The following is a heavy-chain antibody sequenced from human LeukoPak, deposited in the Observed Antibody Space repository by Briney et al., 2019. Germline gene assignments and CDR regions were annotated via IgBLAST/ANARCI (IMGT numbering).Heavy chain of an antibody. Sequence: PGGSLRLSCAASGFTFSSYSMNWVRQAPGKGLEWVSSISSSSSYIYYADSVKGRFTISRDNAKNSLYLQMNSLRAEDTAVYYCARDSNIAAAGRSFDPWGQGTLVTVSS. D-gene: IGHD6-13*01. CDR1: GFTFSSYS. CDR3: ARDSNIAAAGRSFDP. CDR2: ISSSSSYI. V-gene: IGHV3-21*01. J-gene: IGHJ5*02.